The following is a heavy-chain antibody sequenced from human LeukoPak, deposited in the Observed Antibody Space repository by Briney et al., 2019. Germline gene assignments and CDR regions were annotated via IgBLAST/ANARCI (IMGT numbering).Heavy chain of an antibody. D-gene: IGHD3-22*01. CDR3: ARHGYYSSGNYFDY. Sequence: SETLSLTCTVSGGSISSSGYYWGWIRQPPGKGLEWIGSIHFSGGTYYNPSLMSRVTISVDTCKTQFSLNLSSVTAADTAVYYCARHGYYSSGNYFDYWGQGTLVTVSS. V-gene: IGHV4-39*01. CDR2: IHFSGGT. J-gene: IGHJ4*02. CDR1: GGSISSSGYY.